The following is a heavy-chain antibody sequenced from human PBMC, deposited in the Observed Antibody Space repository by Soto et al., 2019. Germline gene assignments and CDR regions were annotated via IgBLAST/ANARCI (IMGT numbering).Heavy chain of an antibody. CDR3: AKRPTGIAAANLDY. CDR1: GFTFSSYG. Sequence: QVQLVESGGGVVQPGRSLRLSCAASGFTFSSYGMHWVRQAPGKGLEWVAVISYDGSNKYYADSVKGRFTISRDNSKNTLYLQMNSLRAEDTAVYYCAKRPTGIAAANLDYWGQGTLVTVSS. CDR2: ISYDGSNK. D-gene: IGHD6-13*01. V-gene: IGHV3-30*18. J-gene: IGHJ4*02.